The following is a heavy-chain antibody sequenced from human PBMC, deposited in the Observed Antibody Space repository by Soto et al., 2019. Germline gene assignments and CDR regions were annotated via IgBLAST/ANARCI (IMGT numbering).Heavy chain of an antibody. J-gene: IGHJ5*02. V-gene: IGHV4-34*01. CDR2: INHSGST. D-gene: IGHD3-3*01. CDR1: GGSFSGYY. CDR3: ARDRDLSKAIFGVVRRYNWFDP. Sequence: SETLSLTCAVYGGSFSGYYWSWIRQPPGKGLEWIGEINHSGSTNYNPSLKSRVTISVDTSKNQFSLKLSSVTAADTAVYYCARDRDLSKAIFGVVRRYNWFDPWGQGTLVTVSS.